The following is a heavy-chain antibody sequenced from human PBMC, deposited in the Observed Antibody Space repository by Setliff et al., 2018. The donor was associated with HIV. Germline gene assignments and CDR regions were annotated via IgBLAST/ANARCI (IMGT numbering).Heavy chain of an antibody. CDR1: GPSINIHY. CDR3: AKGAGFYGDYTFDH. Sequence: SETLSLTCTVSGPSINIHYWSWIRPPPGKAFEWIGYIYSTGSTNYNPSLQSRVTISMVASRNQFSLKLTSVTAADTAVYYCAKGAGFYGDYTFDHWGQGRQVT. J-gene: IGHJ4*02. V-gene: IGHV4-59*11. D-gene: IGHD4-17*01. CDR2: IYSTGST.